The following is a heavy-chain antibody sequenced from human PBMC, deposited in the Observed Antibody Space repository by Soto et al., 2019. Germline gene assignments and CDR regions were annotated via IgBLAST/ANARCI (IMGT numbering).Heavy chain of an antibody. CDR1: GGSISNNYW. CDR2: IYHSGST. V-gene: IGHV4-4*02. J-gene: IGHJ4*02. CDR3: ATAYCGGDCYLYY. Sequence: QVQLQESGPGLVKPSGPLSLTCAVSGGSISNNYWWIWVRQPPGKGLEWIGEIYHSGSTNYSPSLKSRVTISVDKSKNQFSLRLSSVTAADTAVYYCATAYCGGDCYLYYWGQGTLVTVSS. D-gene: IGHD2-21*02.